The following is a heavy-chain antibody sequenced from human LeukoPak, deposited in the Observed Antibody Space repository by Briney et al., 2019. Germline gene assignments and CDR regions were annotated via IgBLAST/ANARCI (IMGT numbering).Heavy chain of an antibody. CDR3: AKVGKQWLVRDL. CDR2: ISGSGGST. D-gene: IGHD6-19*01. Sequence: GGSLRLSCATSGLTFSSYAMTWVRQAPGKGLEWVSGISGSGGSTDYADSVKGRFTISRDNSKNTLYLQMNSLRAEDTAVYYCAKVGKQWLVRDLWGQGTLVTVSS. CDR1: GLTFSSYA. V-gene: IGHV3-23*01. J-gene: IGHJ4*02.